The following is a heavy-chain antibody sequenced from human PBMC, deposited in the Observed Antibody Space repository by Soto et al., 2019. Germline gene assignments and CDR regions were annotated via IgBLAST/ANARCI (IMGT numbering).Heavy chain of an antibody. J-gene: IGHJ4*01. CDR3: AAREPHSLDRLEY. Sequence: SQSMSLPCTVSAGSISSGDYGCSWTRQHTGKGLEWFGYSSHSGSTYYNPSLKSRVTLSAATSKNHFSLKLSSVTAADTAGYYRAAREPHSLDRLEYWDQGTLLAVST. CDR2: SSHSGST. V-gene: IGHV4-30-4*01. CDR1: AGSISSGDYG.